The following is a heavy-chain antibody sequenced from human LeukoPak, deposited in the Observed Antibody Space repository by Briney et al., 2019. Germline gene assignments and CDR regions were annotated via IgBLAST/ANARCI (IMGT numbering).Heavy chain of an antibody. J-gene: IGHJ4*02. D-gene: IGHD6-19*01. CDR3: ARDLYNSGWYYFDY. CDR1: GFTFSSYW. CDR2: IKQDGSEK. Sequence: PGGSLRLSCAASGFTFSSYWMSWVRQAPGKGLEWVANIKQDGSEKYYADSVKGRFTISRDNAKNSLYLQMNSLRAEDTAVYYCARDLYNSGWYYFDYWGQGTLVTVSS. V-gene: IGHV3-7*01.